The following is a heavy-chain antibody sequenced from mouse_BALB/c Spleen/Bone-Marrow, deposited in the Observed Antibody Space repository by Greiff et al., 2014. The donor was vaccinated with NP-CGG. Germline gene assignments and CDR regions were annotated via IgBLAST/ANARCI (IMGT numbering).Heavy chain of an antibody. J-gene: IGHJ2*01. CDR1: GYTFTSYW. Sequence: VQLQQSGAELARPGASVKLSCKASGYTFTSYWMQWVKQRPGQGLEWIGAIYPGDGDTRYTQKFKGKATLTADKSSITAYMQLSSLAPEDSAVYYCARGFPFDYWGQGTTLTVSS. CDR2: IYPGDGDT. CDR3: ARGFPFDY. V-gene: IGHV1-87*01.